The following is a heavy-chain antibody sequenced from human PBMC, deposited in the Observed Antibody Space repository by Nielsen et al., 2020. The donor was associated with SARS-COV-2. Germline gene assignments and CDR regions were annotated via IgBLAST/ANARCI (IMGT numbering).Heavy chain of an antibody. CDR3: ARGYNWFDP. CDR1: GGSFSGYY. Sequence: SETLSLTCAVYGGSFSGYYWSWIRQPPGKGLEWIGEINHSGSTNHNPSLKSRVTISVDTSKNQFSLKLSSVTAADTAVYYCARGYNWFDPWGQGTLVTVSS. V-gene: IGHV4-34*01. J-gene: IGHJ5*02. CDR2: INHSGST.